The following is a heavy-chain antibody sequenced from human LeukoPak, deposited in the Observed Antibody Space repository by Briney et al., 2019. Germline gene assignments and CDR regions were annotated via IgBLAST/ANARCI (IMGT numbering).Heavy chain of an antibody. J-gene: IGHJ4*02. CDR1: GGSFSGYY. Sequence: SETLSLTCAVYGGSFSGYYWSWIRQPPGKGLEWIGEINHSGSTNYNPSLKSRVTISVDTSKNQFSLKLSSVTAADTAVYYCARGPDSSGYWGQGTLVTVSS. CDR2: INHSGST. D-gene: IGHD3-22*01. V-gene: IGHV4-34*01. CDR3: ARGPDSSGY.